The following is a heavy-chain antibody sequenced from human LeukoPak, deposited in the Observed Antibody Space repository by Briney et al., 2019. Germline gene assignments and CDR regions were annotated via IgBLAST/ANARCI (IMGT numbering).Heavy chain of an antibody. CDR2: IRYDGSNK. V-gene: IGHV3-30*02. CDR1: GFTFSSYG. D-gene: IGHD2-8*01. J-gene: IGHJ6*03. Sequence: GGSLRLSCAASGFTFSSYGMHWVRQAPGKGLEWVAFIRYDGSNKYYADCVKGRFTISRDNSKNTLYLQMNSLRAEDTAVYYCARGLRMYYYYYYMDVWGKGTTVTVSS. CDR3: ARGLRMYYYYYYMDV.